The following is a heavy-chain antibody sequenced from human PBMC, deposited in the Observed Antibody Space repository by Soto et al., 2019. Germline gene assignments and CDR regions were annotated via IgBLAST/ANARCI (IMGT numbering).Heavy chain of an antibody. J-gene: IGHJ4*02. D-gene: IGHD1-1*01. V-gene: IGHV3-9*01. CDR1: GFTFDDYA. CDR3: AKAATTGPTYYFDY. CDR2: ISWNSGSI. Sequence: LRLSCAASGFTFDDYAMHWVRQAPGKGLEWVSGISWNSGSIGYADSVKGRFTISRDNAKDSLYLQMNSLRAEDTALYYCAKAATTGPTYYFDYWGQGTLVTVSS.